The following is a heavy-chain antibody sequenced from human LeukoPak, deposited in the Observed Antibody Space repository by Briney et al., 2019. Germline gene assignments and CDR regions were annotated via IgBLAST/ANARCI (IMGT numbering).Heavy chain of an antibody. D-gene: IGHD2-2*01. J-gene: IGHJ5*02. V-gene: IGHV3-74*01. Sequence: GGSLRLSCAASGFTFSSYWMHWVRQAPGKGLVWVSRINSDGSSTSHADSVKGRFTISRDNAKNTLYLQMNSLRAEDTAVYYCARDRYCSSTSCLNWFDPWGQGTLVTVSA. CDR3: ARDRYCSSTSCLNWFDP. CDR2: INSDGSST. CDR1: GFTFSSYW.